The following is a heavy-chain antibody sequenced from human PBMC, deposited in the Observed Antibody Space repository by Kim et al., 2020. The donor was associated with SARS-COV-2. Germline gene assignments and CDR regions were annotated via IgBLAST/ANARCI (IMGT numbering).Heavy chain of an antibody. CDR1: GFTFSGYW. CDR2: INHYGSER. CDR3: ARDRNYYGSGDF. J-gene: IGHJ4*02. Sequence: GGSLRLSCVASGFTFSGYWMSWVSQAPGKGLEWVANINHYGSERYYVDSVKGRFTISRDNAKKSLYLQLVSLRAEDTAVYYCARDRNYYGSGDFWGQGTLVTVSS. D-gene: IGHD3-10*01. V-gene: IGHV3-7*01.